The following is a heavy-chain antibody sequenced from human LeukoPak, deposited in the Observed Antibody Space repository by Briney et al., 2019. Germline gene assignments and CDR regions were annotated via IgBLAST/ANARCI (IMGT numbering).Heavy chain of an antibody. CDR2: IYHSGST. Sequence: SETLSLTCAVSGGSISSGGYSWSWIRQPPGKGLEWIGYIYHSGSTYYDPSLKSRVTISVDRSKNQFSLKLSSVTAADTAVYYCARGGYDSSFSMDVWGKGTTVTVSS. V-gene: IGHV4-30-2*01. D-gene: IGHD5-12*01. CDR3: ARGGYDSSFSMDV. CDR1: GGSISSGGYS. J-gene: IGHJ6*04.